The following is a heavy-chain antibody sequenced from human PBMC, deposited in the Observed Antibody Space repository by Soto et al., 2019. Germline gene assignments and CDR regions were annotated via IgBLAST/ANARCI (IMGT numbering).Heavy chain of an antibody. J-gene: IGHJ4*02. D-gene: IGHD1-7*01. Sequence: ASVKVSCKASGYTFTSYAMHWVRQAPGQRLEWMGWINAGNGNTKYSQKFQGRVTITRDTSASTAYMELSGLRSEDTAVYYCARDRNYGQDFDYWGQGTLVTVSS. CDR1: GYTFTSYA. V-gene: IGHV1-3*01. CDR2: INAGNGNT. CDR3: ARDRNYGQDFDY.